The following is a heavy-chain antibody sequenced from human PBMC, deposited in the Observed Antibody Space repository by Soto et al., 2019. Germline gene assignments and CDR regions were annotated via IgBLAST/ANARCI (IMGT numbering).Heavy chain of an antibody. J-gene: IGHJ4*02. CDR3: ARDRASGSYDY. CDR2: INPNTGHP. Sequence: QVQLVQSGSESMQPGSSVKVSCKVSGYNFNSHSINWLRQAHGQGLEWMGWINPNTGHPMYEKGFTGRFVFSVDTSVSTVYLQIFSLTADASVFYYCARDRASGSYDYWGQGTLVTVSS. V-gene: IGHV7-4-1*01. CDR1: GYNFNSHS. D-gene: IGHD1-26*01.